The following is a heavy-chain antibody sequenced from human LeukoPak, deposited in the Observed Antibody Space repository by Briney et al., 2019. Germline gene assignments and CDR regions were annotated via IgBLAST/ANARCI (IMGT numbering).Heavy chain of an antibody. CDR2: ISSYSSYI. CDR1: GFTFSSYS. V-gene: IGHV3-21*01. J-gene: IGHJ4*02. D-gene: IGHD3-16*01. CDR3: AKPVAGDRYFDY. Sequence: GGSLRLSCVASGFTFSSYSMVWVRQAPGKGLEWVSSISSYSSYIYYADSVRGRFTISRDNAKNSLYLQMNSLRAADTAVYYCAKPVAGDRYFDYWGQGTLVTVSS.